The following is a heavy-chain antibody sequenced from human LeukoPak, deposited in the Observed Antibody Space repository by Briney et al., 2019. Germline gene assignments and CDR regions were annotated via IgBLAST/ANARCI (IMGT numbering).Heavy chain of an antibody. J-gene: IGHJ5*02. Sequence: GGSLRLSCAASGFTFSSYWMHWVRQAPGKGLVWVSRINSDGSSTSYADSVKGRFTISRDNAKNSLYLQMNSLRAEDTAVYYCARESRVRGTKNNWFDPWGQGTLVTVSS. D-gene: IGHD3-10*01. CDR3: ARESRVRGTKNNWFDP. V-gene: IGHV3-74*01. CDR2: INSDGSST. CDR1: GFTFSSYW.